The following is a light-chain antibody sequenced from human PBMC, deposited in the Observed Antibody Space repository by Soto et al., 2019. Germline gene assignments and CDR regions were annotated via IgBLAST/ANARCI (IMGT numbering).Light chain of an antibody. CDR2: GAS. V-gene: IGKV3-15*01. Sequence: EIVLTKSPATMSVSPGERAALSCRASQSVSSNLAWYQQKPGQATRLLIYGASTRDTGIPARFSGSGSGTEFTLTISSLQSEDFAVYYCQQYNNWPRTFGQGTKVDIK. CDR3: QQYNNWPRT. J-gene: IGKJ1*01. CDR1: QSVSSN.